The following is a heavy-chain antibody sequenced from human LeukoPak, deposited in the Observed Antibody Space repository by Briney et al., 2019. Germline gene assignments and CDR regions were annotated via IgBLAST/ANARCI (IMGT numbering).Heavy chain of an antibody. CDR3: ARPYGSGSYYGY. Sequence: PGGSLRLSCAASGFTFSNYSMNWVRQAPGKGLEWVSIIYSGGSTYYADSVKGRFIISRDDSKNTLYLQMNSLRAEDTAVYYCARPYGSGSYYGYWGQGTLVTVSS. CDR1: GFTFSNYS. D-gene: IGHD3-10*01. CDR2: IYSGGST. J-gene: IGHJ4*02. V-gene: IGHV3-53*01.